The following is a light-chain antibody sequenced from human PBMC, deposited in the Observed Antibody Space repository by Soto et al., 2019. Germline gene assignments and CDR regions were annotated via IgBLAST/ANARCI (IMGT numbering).Light chain of an antibody. J-gene: IGLJ1*01. V-gene: IGLV2-8*01. CDR1: SGDVGAYNY. Sequence: QSALTQPPSASGSPGQSVTISCTGTSGDVGAYNYVSWYQQHPGKAPKLMIYEVSRRPSGVPDRFPGSKSGNTASLTVSGLQADDEADYYYSSYAGSNRVFGTGTKVTVL. CDR3: SSYAGSNRV. CDR2: EVS.